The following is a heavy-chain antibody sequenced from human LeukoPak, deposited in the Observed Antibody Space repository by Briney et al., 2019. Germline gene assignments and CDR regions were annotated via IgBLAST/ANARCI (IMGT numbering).Heavy chain of an antibody. CDR2: IKQDGSEK. Sequence: PGGSLRLSCAASGFIFGSHWMSWVRQAPGKGLEWVANIKQDGSEKYYVDSVKGRFTISRDNAKNSLYLQMNSLRAEDTAVYHCARRHASTWSFDSWGQGALVTVSS. CDR1: GFIFGSHW. V-gene: IGHV3-7*01. CDR3: ARRHASTWSFDS. D-gene: IGHD6-13*01. J-gene: IGHJ4*02.